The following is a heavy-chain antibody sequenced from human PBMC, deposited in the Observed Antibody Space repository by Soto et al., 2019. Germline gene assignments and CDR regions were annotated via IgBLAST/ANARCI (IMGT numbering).Heavy chain of an antibody. CDR2: INPSGGST. CDR1: GYTFTSYY. J-gene: IGHJ4*02. V-gene: IGHV1-46*01. Sequence: GASVKVSCKASGYTFTSYYMHWVRQAPGQGLEWMGIINPSGGSTSYAQKFQGRVTMTADESTSTAYMELSSLRSEDTAVYYCARGEADSSGYSSLFDYWGQGTLVTVSS. D-gene: IGHD3-22*01. CDR3: ARGEADSSGYSSLFDY.